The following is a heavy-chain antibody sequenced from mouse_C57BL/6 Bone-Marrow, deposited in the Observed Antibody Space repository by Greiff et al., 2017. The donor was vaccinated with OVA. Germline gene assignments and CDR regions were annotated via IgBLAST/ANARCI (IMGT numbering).Heavy chain of an antibody. J-gene: IGHJ2*01. CDR3: ARDYYGSSYEDYFDY. CDR1: GYTFTSYW. CDR2: IDPSDSET. V-gene: IGHV1-52*01. D-gene: IGHD1-1*01. Sequence: LQPGAELVRPGSSVKLSCKASGYTFTSYWMHWVKQRPIQGLEWIGNIDPSDSETHYNQKFKDKATLTVDKSSSTAYMQLSSLTSEDSAVYYCARDYYGSSYEDYFDYWGQGTTLTVSS.